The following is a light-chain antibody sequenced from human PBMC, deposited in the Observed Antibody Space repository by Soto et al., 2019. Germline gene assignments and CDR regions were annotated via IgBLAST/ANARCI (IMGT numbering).Light chain of an antibody. V-gene: IGLV2-14*01. J-gene: IGLJ1*01. CDR3: SSYTSSSTRV. Sequence: QSVLTQPVSVSGSPGQSITISCTGTSSDVGGYNYVSWYQQHPGKAPKLMISEVSNRPSGVSNRFSGSKSGNTASLTISGLQAEDEADYYCSSYTSSSTRVFGTGTKVTVL. CDR1: SSDVGGYNY. CDR2: EVS.